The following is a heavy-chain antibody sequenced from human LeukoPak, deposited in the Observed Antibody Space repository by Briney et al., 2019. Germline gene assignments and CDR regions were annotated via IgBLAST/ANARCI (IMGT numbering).Heavy chain of an antibody. CDR3: AKARDFWSGYYLYYFDY. D-gene: IGHD3-3*01. CDR1: GFTFSSYA. CDR2: ISGSGGST. J-gene: IGHJ4*02. Sequence: GGSLRLSCAASGFTFSSYAMSWVRQAPGKGLEWVSAISGSGGSTYYADSVKGRFTITRDNSKNTLYLQMNSLRAEDTAVYYCAKARDFWSGYYLYYFDYWGQGTLVTVSS. V-gene: IGHV3-23*01.